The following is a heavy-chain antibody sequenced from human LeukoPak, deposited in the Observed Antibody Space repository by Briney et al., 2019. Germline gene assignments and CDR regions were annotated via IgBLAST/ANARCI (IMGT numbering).Heavy chain of an antibody. V-gene: IGHV3-30*04. J-gene: IGHJ4*02. CDR2: ISYDATNE. CDR1: GFTFNFFS. Sequence: GGSLRLSCAASGFTFNFFSMYWVRQSPGTGLERVAVISYDATNEYYADSVKGRFTISRDDSKSTLYLQMNSLRAGDTAVYYCVRDFASGSYYNLFDYWGQGTLVTVSS. D-gene: IGHD3-10*01. CDR3: VRDFASGSYYNLFDY.